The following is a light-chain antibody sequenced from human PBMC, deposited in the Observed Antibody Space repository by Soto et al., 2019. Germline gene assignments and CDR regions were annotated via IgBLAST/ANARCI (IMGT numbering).Light chain of an antibody. J-gene: IGKJ1*01. V-gene: IGKV1-13*02. CDR1: QGISSY. CDR3: QEYKTWT. Sequence: AIQLTQSPSSLSASVGDRVTITCRASQGISSYLGWYQQKPGKAPKLLMYDASTLESGAPARFSGSGSGTEFTLTISSLQPEDFATYHCQEYKTWTFGQGTKVDIK. CDR2: DAS.